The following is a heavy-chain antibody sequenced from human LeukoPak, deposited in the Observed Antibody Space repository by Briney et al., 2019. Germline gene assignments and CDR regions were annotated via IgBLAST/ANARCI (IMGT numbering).Heavy chain of an antibody. Sequence: GGSLRLSCAASGFTFSSYSMNLVRQAPGKGLAWVSSISSSSSYIYYADSVKGRFTISRDNAKNSLYLQMNSLRAEDTAVYYCARDLSYYDSSGYDAWGQGTLVTVSS. D-gene: IGHD3-22*01. CDR3: ARDLSYYDSSGYDA. J-gene: IGHJ5*02. CDR2: ISSSSSYI. V-gene: IGHV3-21*01. CDR1: GFTFSSYS.